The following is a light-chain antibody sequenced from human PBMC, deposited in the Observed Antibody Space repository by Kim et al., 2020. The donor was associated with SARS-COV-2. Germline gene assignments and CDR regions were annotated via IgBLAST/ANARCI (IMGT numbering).Light chain of an antibody. Sequence: DLNYCKSMPSLLDSDCMSFFFWYLQRPGQSPRLLIYEASSRFSGVPDRFSGSGSETDFTLKISRVEAEDVGVYYCMQGIYLPGLTFGGGTKVDIK. CDR1: PSLLDSDCMSF. J-gene: IGKJ4*01. CDR2: EAS. V-gene: IGKV2-29*02. CDR3: MQGIYLPGLT.